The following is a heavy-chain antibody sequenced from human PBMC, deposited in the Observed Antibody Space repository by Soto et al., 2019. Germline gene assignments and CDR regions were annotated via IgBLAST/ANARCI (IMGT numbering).Heavy chain of an antibody. CDR3: AKVIKDDFGSGYYPPGY. D-gene: IGHD3-3*01. J-gene: IGHJ4*02. CDR1: GFTFSSYA. CDR2: ISGSGGST. V-gene: IGHV3-23*01. Sequence: GGSLRLSCAASGFTFSSYAMRWVRQAPGKGLEWVSAISGSGGSTYYADSVKGRFTISRDNSKNTLYLQMNSLRAEDTAVYYCAKVIKDDFGSGYYPPGYWSRGTLVTVSS.